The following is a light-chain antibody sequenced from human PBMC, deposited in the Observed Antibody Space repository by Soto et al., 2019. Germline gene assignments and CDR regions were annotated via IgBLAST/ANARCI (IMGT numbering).Light chain of an antibody. CDR2: DAS. V-gene: IGKV1-5*01. J-gene: IGKJ1*01. Sequence: DIQMTQSPSTLSASVGDRVTITCRASQSISTWLAWYQQKPGKAPKLLIFDASNLESGVPSRFGGSGSGTEFTLTISSLQPDDFATYYCQQYDSYSWTFGQGTKVEIK. CDR3: QQYDSYSWT. CDR1: QSISTW.